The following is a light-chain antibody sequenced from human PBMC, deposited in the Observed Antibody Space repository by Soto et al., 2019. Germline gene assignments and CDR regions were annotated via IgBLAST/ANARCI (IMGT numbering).Light chain of an antibody. V-gene: IGLV1-40*01. CDR2: GDN. Sequence: QSVLTQPPSVSGAPGQRVAISCTGSSSNIGAEYDVHWYQQLPGTAPKRLIYGDNNRPSGVPDRFSGSKSGTSASLAITGLQTEDEADYYCQSYDSSLTTFLFGTGTKLTVL. J-gene: IGLJ1*01. CDR3: QSYDSSLTTFL. CDR1: SSNIGAEYD.